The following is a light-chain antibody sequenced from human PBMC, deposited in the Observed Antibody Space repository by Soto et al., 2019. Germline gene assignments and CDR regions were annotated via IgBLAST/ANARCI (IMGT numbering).Light chain of an antibody. CDR2: EVV. V-gene: IGLV2-8*01. J-gene: IGLJ1*01. CDR1: KNDIGVYDF. Sequence: QSVLPQPPSASGAPGQSVTISCTGTKNDIGVYDFVSWYQHHPGKAPRLIIYEVVQRPSGVPDRFSGSKSGNTASLTVSGVQVADEADYFCKSYAGSNTYVFGSGTKVTVL. CDR3: KSYAGSNTYV.